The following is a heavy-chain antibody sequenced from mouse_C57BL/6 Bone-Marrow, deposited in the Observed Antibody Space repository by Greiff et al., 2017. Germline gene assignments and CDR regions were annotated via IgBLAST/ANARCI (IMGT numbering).Heavy chain of an antibody. D-gene: IGHD2-3*01. V-gene: IGHV14-4*01. CDR3: TPYELDCY. CDR2: IDPENGDT. J-gene: IGHJ2*01. Sequence: VQLQQSGAELVRPGASVKLSCTASGFNIKDDYMHWVKQRPEQGLEWIGWIDPENGDTEYASKFQGKATITADTSSNTAYLQLSSLTSEDTAVYYCTPYELDCYWCQGTTLTVSS. CDR1: GFNIKDDY.